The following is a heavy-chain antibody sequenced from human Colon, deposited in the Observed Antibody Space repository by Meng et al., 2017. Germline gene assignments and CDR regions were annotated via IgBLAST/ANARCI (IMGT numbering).Heavy chain of an antibody. D-gene: IGHD3-22*01. CDR3: ARYYYDSSGVTYFDP. J-gene: IGHJ5*02. CDR1: GGSISSGDYY. V-gene: IGHV4-31*03. CDR2: FYFSGNT. Sequence: VQLEVAGPGLVQPSQTLSFSCTVSGGSISSGDYYWSWSRQHPGKGLEWIGYFYFSGNTYYNPSLKSRVTISVDTSKNQFSLNLRSVTAADTAVYYCARYYYDSSGVTYFDPWGQGTLVTVSS.